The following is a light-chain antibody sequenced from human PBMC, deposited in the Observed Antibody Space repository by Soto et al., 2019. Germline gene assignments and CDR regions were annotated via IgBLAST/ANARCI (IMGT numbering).Light chain of an antibody. Sequence: EIVLTQSPATLSLSPGERATLSCRASQSVSSYLVWYQQKPGQAPRLLIYDASNRATGIPARFSGSGSGTDFTLTISSLDPEDFAVYYCQQRNSWPLTFGGGTKVEIK. CDR1: QSVSSY. CDR2: DAS. J-gene: IGKJ4*01. V-gene: IGKV3-11*01. CDR3: QQRNSWPLT.